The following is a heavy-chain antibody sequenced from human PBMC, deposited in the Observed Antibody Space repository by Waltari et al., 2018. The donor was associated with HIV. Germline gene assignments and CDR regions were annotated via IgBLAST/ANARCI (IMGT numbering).Heavy chain of an antibody. J-gene: IGHJ3*02. Sequence: EVQLVQSGAEVKKPGETLKISCKGSGYIFANYWIGGVRQMPGKDLEWMGRTYTGDQNTKESPSCQGQVYNSAARPISTPDRQWRSLKASDAAISYCARRAPIYYYDGSGALDIWGQGEMVTVSS. V-gene: IGHV5-51*04. CDR1: GYIFANYW. CDR3: ARRAPIYYYDGSGALDI. CDR2: TYTGDQNT. D-gene: IGHD3-22*01.